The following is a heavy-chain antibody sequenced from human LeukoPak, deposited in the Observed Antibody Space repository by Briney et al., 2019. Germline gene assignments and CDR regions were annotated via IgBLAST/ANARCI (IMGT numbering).Heavy chain of an antibody. CDR1: GGSFSGYY. J-gene: IGHJ3*02. D-gene: IGHD3-22*01. V-gene: IGHV4-59*08. Sequence: SETLSLTCAVYGGSFSGYYWSWIRQPPGKGLEWIGYIYHSGSTNYNPSLKSRVTISVDTSKNQFSLKLSSVTAADTAVYYCARRRLAPITMIVRDAFDIWGQGTMVTVSS. CDR2: IYHSGST. CDR3: ARRRLAPITMIVRDAFDI.